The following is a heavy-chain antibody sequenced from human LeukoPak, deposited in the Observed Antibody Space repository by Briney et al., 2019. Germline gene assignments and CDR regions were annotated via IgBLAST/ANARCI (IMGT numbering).Heavy chain of an antibody. CDR3: ARGGLSNEYYYYYYMDV. J-gene: IGHJ6*03. V-gene: IGHV3-48*01. Sequence: PGGSLRLSCAASGFTFSSYSMNWVRQAPGKGLEWVSYISSSSSTIYYADSVKGRFTISRDNAKNSLYLQMNSLRAEDTAVYYCARGGLSNEYYYYYYMDVWGKGTTVTVSS. D-gene: IGHD4/OR15-4a*01. CDR1: GFTFSSYS. CDR2: ISSSSSTI.